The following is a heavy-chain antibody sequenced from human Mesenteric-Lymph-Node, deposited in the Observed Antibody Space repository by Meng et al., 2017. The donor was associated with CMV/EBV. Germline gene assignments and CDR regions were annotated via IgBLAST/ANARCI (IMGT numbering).Heavy chain of an antibody. D-gene: IGHD3-16*01. CDR2: IYYSGST. V-gene: IGHV4-61*01. CDR1: GGSISSSSYY. Sequence: SETLSLTCTVSGGSISSSSYYWSWIRQPPGKGLEWIGYIYYSGSTNYNPSLKSRVTISVDTSKNQFSLKLSSVTAADTAVYYCAGRDVWSSPNWFDPWGQGTLVTVSS. CDR3: AGRDVWSSPNWFDP. J-gene: IGHJ5*02.